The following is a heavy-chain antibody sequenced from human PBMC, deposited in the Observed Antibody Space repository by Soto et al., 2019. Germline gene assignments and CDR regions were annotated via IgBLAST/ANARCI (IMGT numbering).Heavy chain of an antibody. V-gene: IGHV3-74*01. CDR1: GFTFSSYW. CDR3: ARDRGMDYDSSGYYWFDP. CDR2: INSDGSST. J-gene: IGHJ5*02. D-gene: IGHD3-22*01. Sequence: LSLTCAASGFTFSSYWMHWVRQAPGKGLVWVSRINSDGSSTSYADSVKGRFTISRDNAKNTLYLQMNSLRAEDTAVYYCARDRGMDYDSSGYYWFDPWGQGTLVTVSS.